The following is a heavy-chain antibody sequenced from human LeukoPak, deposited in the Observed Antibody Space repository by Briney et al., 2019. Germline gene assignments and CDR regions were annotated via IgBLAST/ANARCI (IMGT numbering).Heavy chain of an antibody. CDR1: GGSISSSY. CDR2: LYYSGAT. J-gene: IGHJ3*02. CDR3: ARHTNVDGFDI. V-gene: IGHV4-59*01. Sequence: SETLSLTCSVSGGSISSSYWSWIRQPPGKGLEWIAFLYYSGATNYNPSLMSRVTISVDTSKNLFSPKLRSVTAADTALYYCARHTNVDGFDIWGQGTMVTVSS.